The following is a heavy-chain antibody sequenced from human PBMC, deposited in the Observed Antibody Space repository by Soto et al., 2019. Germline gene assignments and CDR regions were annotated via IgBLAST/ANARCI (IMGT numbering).Heavy chain of an antibody. CDR1: GFTFSSFG. J-gene: IGHJ4*02. CDR3: ARDPGQDEAMDY. Sequence: QVQVVESGGGVVQPGRSLRLSCAASGFTFSSFGMHWVRQAPGKGLEWVAVIWHDGKNKYYEDSAKGRFTISRDNSKNTLYLQMNSLRAEDTAVYYCARDPGQDEAMDYWGQGTLVTVSS. CDR2: IWHDGKNK. V-gene: IGHV3-33*01.